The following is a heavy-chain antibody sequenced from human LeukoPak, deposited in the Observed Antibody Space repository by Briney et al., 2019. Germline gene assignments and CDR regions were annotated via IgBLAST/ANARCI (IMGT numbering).Heavy chain of an antibody. Sequence: SETLSLTCTVSGGSISSSNYYWGWIRQPPGKGLEWIGSIYYSGSTYYNPSLKSRVTISVDTSKNQFSLKLSSVTAADTAVYYCARVELGLRLGELSLNWFDPWGQGTLVTVSS. CDR1: GGSISSSNYY. CDR3: ARVELGLRLGELSLNWFDP. CDR2: IYYSGST. J-gene: IGHJ5*02. V-gene: IGHV4-39*07. D-gene: IGHD3-16*02.